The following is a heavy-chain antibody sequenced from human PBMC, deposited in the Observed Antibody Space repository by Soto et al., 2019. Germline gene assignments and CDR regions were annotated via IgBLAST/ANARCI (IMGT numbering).Heavy chain of an antibody. V-gene: IGHV4-59*08. Sequence: PSETLSLTCTVSGDSISSYYWSWIWQPPGKGLEWIGYIYYSGSTNYNPSLMSRVTIAVDTSKNQFSLKLSAVTAADTAVYYCACLCADIVAAITWGYYLDYWGQGTLVTVSS. CDR3: ACLCADIVAAITWGYYLDY. J-gene: IGHJ4*02. CDR1: GDSISSYY. D-gene: IGHD5-12*01. CDR2: IYYSGST.